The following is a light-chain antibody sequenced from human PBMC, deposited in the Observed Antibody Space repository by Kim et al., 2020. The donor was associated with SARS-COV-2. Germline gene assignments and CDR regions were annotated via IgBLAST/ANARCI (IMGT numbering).Light chain of an antibody. CDR1: KSISSY. Sequence: ASVGDRVTITCRASKSISSYLNWYQRKPGKAPKLLIYAASSLQSGVPPRFSGSGSGTDFTLTISSLQPEDFATYYCQQSYSTPRTFGPGTKVDIK. J-gene: IGKJ3*01. V-gene: IGKV1-39*01. CDR3: QQSYSTPRT. CDR2: AAS.